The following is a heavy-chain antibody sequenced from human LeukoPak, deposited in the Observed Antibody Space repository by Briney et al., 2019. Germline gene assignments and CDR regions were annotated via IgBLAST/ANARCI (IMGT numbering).Heavy chain of an antibody. J-gene: IGHJ4*02. D-gene: IGHD6-19*01. Sequence: PGGSLRLSCAASGFTFSTNWMHWVRQVPGKGLMWVSRINSDGSSTNYADSVKGRFTISRDNAKNTLYLQLNSLRAEDTAVYYCARDTSGWYIRYWGQGTPVTVSS. CDR2: INSDGSST. CDR3: ARDTSGWYIRY. V-gene: IGHV3-74*01. CDR1: GFTFSTNW.